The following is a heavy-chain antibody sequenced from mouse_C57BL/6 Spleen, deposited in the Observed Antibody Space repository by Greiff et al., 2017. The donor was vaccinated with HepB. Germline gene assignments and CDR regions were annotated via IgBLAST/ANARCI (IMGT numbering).Heavy chain of an antibody. Sequence: QVQLKQSGPGLVQPSQSLSITCTVSGFSLTSYGVHWVRQSPGRGLEWLGVIWSGGSTDYNAAFISRLSISKDNSKSQVFFKMNSLQADDTAIYYCARGKAYYAMYYWGQGTSVTVSS. V-gene: IGHV2-2*01. J-gene: IGHJ4*01. CDR3: ARGKAYYAMYY. CDR2: IWSGGST. CDR1: GFSLTSYG.